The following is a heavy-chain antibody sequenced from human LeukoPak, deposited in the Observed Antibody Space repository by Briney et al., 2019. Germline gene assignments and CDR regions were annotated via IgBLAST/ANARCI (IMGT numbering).Heavy chain of an antibody. CDR3: ATDGYQLLGFDP. Sequence: GGSLRLSCAASGFSFSSYGMHWVRQAPGKGLEWVAVISYVGSSQYYADSVKGRFSVSRDNSKNMLYLQMNSLRSEDTAVYYCATDGYQLLGFDPWGQGTLVTVSS. D-gene: IGHD2-2*01. V-gene: IGHV3-30*03. CDR1: GFSFSSYG. J-gene: IGHJ5*02. CDR2: ISYVGSSQ.